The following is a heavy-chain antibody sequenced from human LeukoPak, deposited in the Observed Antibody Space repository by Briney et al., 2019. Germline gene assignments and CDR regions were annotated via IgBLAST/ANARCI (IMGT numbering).Heavy chain of an antibody. V-gene: IGHV3-73*01. CDR3: TSDTMTPFDY. J-gene: IGHJ4*02. Sequence: GGFLRLSCAASGFTFSGSAMHWVRQASGKGLEWVGRIRSKANSYATAYAASVKGRFTISRDDSKNTAYLQMNSLKTEDTAVYYCTSDTMTPFDYWGQGTLVTVSS. D-gene: IGHD3-22*01. CDR2: IRSKANSYAT. CDR1: GFTFSGSA.